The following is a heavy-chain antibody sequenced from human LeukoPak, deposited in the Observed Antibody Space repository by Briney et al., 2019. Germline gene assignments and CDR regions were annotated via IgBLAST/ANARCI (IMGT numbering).Heavy chain of an antibody. J-gene: IGHJ4*02. D-gene: IGHD3-22*01. Sequence: SGFXXXRDAMXWVRQAPGKGVEWVSAISGSGGSTYYADSVKGRFTISRDNSKNTLYLQINSLRAEDTAVYYCALYDSSGYYYPLDYWGQGTLVTVSS. CDR1: GFXXXRDA. V-gene: IGHV3-23*01. CDR2: ISGSGGST. CDR3: ALYDSSGYYYPLDY.